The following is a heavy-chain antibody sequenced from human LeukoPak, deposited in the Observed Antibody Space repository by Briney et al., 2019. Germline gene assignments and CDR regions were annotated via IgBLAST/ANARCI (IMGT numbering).Heavy chain of an antibody. J-gene: IGHJ3*02. CDR2: IYYSGCT. CDR3: ARGRLWFGGLSFDI. V-gene: IGHV4-59*01. D-gene: IGHD3-10*01. Sequence: SETLSLTCTVSGGSISSCSWTWIRQPPGKGLEWIGYIYYSGCTNYNPSLKSRVTISVDTSKNQFSLKLTSVTAADTAVYYCARGRLWFGGLSFDIWGQGTMVTVSS. CDR1: GGSISSCS.